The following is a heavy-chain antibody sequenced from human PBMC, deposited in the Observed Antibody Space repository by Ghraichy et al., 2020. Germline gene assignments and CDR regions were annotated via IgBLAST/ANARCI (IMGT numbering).Heavy chain of an antibody. Sequence: SVKVSCKAARAPFSSSATSWERLAHGQGLEWMGGIIPIFGTANYAQKFQGRVTITADKSTSTAYMELSSLRSEDTAVYYCARDLTNYYYYGMDVWGQGTTVTVSS. CDR2: IIPIFGTA. V-gene: IGHV1-69*06. J-gene: IGHJ6*02. CDR3: ARDLTNYYYYGMDV. CDR1: RAPFSSSA. D-gene: IGHD3-9*01.